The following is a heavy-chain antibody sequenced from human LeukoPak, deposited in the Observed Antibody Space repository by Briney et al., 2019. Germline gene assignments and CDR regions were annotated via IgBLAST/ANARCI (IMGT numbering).Heavy chain of an antibody. CDR1: GGTFSSYA. CDR3: ARGSRELYYFDY. V-gene: IGHV1-69*04. J-gene: IGHJ4*02. D-gene: IGHD1-7*01. Sequence: ASVKVSCKASGGTFSSYAISWVRQAPGQGLEWMGRIIPILGIANYAQKFQGRVTITADKSTSTAYMELSSLRSEDTAVYYCARGSRELYYFDYWGQGTLVTVSS. CDR2: IIPILGIA.